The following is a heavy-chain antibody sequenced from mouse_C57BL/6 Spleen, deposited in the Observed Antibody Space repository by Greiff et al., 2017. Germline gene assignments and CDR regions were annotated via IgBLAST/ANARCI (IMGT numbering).Heavy chain of an antibody. J-gene: IGHJ4*01. CDR3: ASYDYYAIDH. V-gene: IGHV1-82*01. Sequence: QVQLQQSGPELVKPGASVKISCKASGYAFSSSWMNWVKQRPGKGLEWIGRIYPGDGDTNYNGKFKGKATLTADKSSSAAYMQLSSLTSEDSAVYFCASYDYYAIDHWGQGASFTVSS. CDR2: IYPGDGDT. CDR1: GYAFSSSW.